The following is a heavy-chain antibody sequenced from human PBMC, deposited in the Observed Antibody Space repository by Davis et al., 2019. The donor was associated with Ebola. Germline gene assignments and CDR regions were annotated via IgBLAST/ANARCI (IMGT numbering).Heavy chain of an antibody. J-gene: IGHJ6*02. Sequence: SETLSLTCTVSRASITTTPSYWGWIRQPPGKALEWIGSISYSGTTYYNPPLKSRVTISVDTSKNQFSLKLSSVTAADTAVYYCARDRVAAAGRWYYYYGMDVWGQGTTVTVSS. CDR3: ARDRVAAAGRWYYYYGMDV. CDR1: RASITTTPSY. V-gene: IGHV4-39*07. CDR2: ISYSGTT. D-gene: IGHD6-13*01.